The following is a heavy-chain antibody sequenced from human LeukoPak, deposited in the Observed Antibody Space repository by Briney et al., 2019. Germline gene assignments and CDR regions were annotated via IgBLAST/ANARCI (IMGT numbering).Heavy chain of an antibody. CDR2: IIPIFGTA. D-gene: IGHD3-22*01. J-gene: IGHJ4*02. V-gene: IGHV1-69*13. Sequence: ASVKVSCKASGGTFSSYAISWVRQAPGQGLEWMGGIIPIFGTANYAQKFQGRVTITADESTSTAYMELGSLRSEDTAVYYCARAPYYYDSSGYFDTYDYWGQGTLVTVSS. CDR1: GGTFSSYA. CDR3: ARAPYYYDSSGYFDTYDY.